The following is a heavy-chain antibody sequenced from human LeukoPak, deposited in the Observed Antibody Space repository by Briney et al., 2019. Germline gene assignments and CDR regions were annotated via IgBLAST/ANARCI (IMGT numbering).Heavy chain of an antibody. J-gene: IGHJ3*02. CDR2: ISWNSGSI. D-gene: IGHD3-22*01. CDR3: AKARGADSSGQGAFDI. CDR1: GFTFDDYA. Sequence: GGSLRLSCAASGFTFDDYAMHWVRQAPGTGLEWVSGISWNSGSIGYADSVKGRFTISRDNAKNSLYLQMNSLRAEDMALYYCAKARGADSSGQGAFDIWGQGTMVTVSS. V-gene: IGHV3-9*03.